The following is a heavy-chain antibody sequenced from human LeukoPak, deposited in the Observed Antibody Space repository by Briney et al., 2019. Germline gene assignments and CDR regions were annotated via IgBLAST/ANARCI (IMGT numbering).Heavy chain of an antibody. Sequence: GGSLRLSCAASGFTFSYYYMSWVRQAPGKGLEWVSVIYSGGSTYYADSVKGRFTISRDNSKNTLYLQMNSLRAEDTAVYYCASLLLFTAEFDYWGQGALVTVSS. V-gene: IGHV3-66*02. D-gene: IGHD3-3*01. CDR1: GFTFSYYY. J-gene: IGHJ4*02. CDR2: IYSGGST. CDR3: ASLLLFTAEFDY.